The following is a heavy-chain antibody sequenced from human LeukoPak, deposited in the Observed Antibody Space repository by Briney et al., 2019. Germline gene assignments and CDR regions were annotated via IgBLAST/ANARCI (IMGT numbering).Heavy chain of an antibody. CDR3: AKANYYYDSSGYIHYMDV. V-gene: IGHV3-30*18. J-gene: IGHJ6*03. CDR2: ISYDGSNK. Sequence: GGSLRLSCAASGFTFTTYWMAWVRQAPGKGLEWVAVISYDGSNKYYADSVKGRFTISRDNSKNTLYLQMNSLRAEDTAVYYCAKANYYYDSSGYIHYMDVWGKGTTVTVSS. D-gene: IGHD3-22*01. CDR1: GFTFTTYW.